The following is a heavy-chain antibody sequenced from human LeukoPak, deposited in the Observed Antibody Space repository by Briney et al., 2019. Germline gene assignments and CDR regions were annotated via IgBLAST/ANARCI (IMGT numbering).Heavy chain of an antibody. Sequence: GGSLRLSCAASGFTFSSYWMHWVRQAPGKGLVWVSRINSDGSSTSYADSVKGRFTISRDNAKNTLYLQMNSLRAEDTAVYYCAKGSSGWPIDYWGQGTLVTVSS. J-gene: IGHJ4*02. CDR1: GFTFSSYW. V-gene: IGHV3-74*01. CDR3: AKGSSGWPIDY. D-gene: IGHD6-19*01. CDR2: INSDGSST.